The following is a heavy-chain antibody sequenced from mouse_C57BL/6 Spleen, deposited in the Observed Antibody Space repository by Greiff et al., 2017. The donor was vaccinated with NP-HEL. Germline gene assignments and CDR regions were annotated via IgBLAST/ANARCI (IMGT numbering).Heavy chain of an antibody. CDR2: INPNNGGT. J-gene: IGHJ1*03. V-gene: IGHV1-18*01. CDR3: GRDRDAYWYFDV. Sequence: VQLQQSGPELVKPGASVKIPCKASGYTFTDYNMDWVKQRHGKRLEWIGDINPNNGGTIYNQKFKGKATLTVDKSSSTAYMGLRSLTSEDTAVYYCGRDRDAYWYFDVWGTGTTVTVSS. CDR1: GYTFTDYN. D-gene: IGHD3-3*01.